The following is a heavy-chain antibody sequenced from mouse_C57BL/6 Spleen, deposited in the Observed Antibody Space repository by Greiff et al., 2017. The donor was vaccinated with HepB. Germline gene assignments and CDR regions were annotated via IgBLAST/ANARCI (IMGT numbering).Heavy chain of an antibody. CDR3: ARVKTAHYYAMDY. V-gene: IGHV5-17*01. J-gene: IGHJ4*01. Sequence: EVKLMESGGGLVKPGGSLKLSCAASGFTFSDYGMHWVRQAPEKGLAWVAYISSGSSTIYYADTVKGRFTISRDNAKNTLFLQMTSLRSEDTAMYYCARVKTAHYYAMDYWGKGTSVTVSS. D-gene: IGHD3-2*01. CDR2: ISSGSSTI. CDR1: GFTFSDYG.